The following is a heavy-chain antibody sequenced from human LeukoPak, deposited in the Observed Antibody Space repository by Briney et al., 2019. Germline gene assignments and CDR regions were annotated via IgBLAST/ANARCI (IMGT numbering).Heavy chain of an antibody. V-gene: IGHV1-24*01. D-gene: IGHD3-3*01. Sequence: GASVKVSCKVSGYTLTELSMHWVRQAPGKGLEWMGGFDPEDGETIYAQKFQGRVTMTTDTSTDTAYVELSSLRSEDTAVYYCATLVFLGVYYDFWSGYSYWGQGTLVTVSS. CDR3: ATLVFLGVYYDFWSGYSY. CDR1: GYTLTELS. CDR2: FDPEDGET. J-gene: IGHJ4*02.